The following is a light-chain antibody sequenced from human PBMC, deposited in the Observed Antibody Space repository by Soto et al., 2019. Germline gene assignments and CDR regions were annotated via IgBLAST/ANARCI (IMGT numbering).Light chain of an antibody. CDR2: HAS. CDR3: QQYNNWPPLT. Sequence: IVVTQAPATLSVSPWERVTLSCRATQNIYCNIAWYQQRPGQAPRLLIYHASTRGTAVPARFSGSGSGTDFTLTISSLQSEEFTVFYCQQYNNWPPLTFGGGTKVDIK. CDR1: QNIYCN. J-gene: IGKJ4*01. V-gene: IGKV3-15*01.